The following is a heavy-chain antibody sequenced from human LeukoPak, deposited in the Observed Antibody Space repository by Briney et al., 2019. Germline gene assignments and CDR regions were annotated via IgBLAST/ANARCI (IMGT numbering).Heavy chain of an antibody. CDR1: EFIFSDYW. J-gene: IGHJ4*02. CDR3: AKGYRIHLTDYFDY. D-gene: IGHD5-18*01. V-gene: IGHV3-7*01. Sequence: PGGSLRLSCAASEFIFSDYWMSWVRQAPGKGLEWVANIKEDGSEKYYVDSVKGRFTISRDNAKNSLYLQMSSLRVEDTAVYYCAKGYRIHLTDYFDYWGQGTLVTVSS. CDR2: IKEDGSEK.